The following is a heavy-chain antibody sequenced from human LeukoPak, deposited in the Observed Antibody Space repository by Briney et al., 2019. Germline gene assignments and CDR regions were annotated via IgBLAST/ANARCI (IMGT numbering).Heavy chain of an antibody. V-gene: IGHV3-53*01. Sequence: GGSLTLSCAASGFTVSSNYMNWGRQPPRKGLEWVSVIYIGGSTFYPDSAEGRFTISRDNSNDPLYLQMNSLRAEDTAMYYCAREYYDNSGGEDAFDIWGQGTMVTVSS. CDR3: AREYYDNSGGEDAFDI. J-gene: IGHJ3*02. D-gene: IGHD3-22*01. CDR2: IYIGGST. CDR1: GFTVSSNY.